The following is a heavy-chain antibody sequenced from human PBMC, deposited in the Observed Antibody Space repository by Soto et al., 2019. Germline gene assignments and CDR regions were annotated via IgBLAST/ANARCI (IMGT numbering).Heavy chain of an antibody. Sequence: PGGSLRLSCAASGFTFSSYAMSWVRQDPGKGLEWVSAISGSGGSTYYADSVKGRFTISRDNSKNTLYLQMNSLRAEDTAVYYYANYGDSHPSWFDPWGQGTLVTVSS. CDR1: GFTFSSYA. J-gene: IGHJ5*02. V-gene: IGHV3-23*01. D-gene: IGHD4-17*01. CDR3: ANYGDSHPSWFDP. CDR2: ISGSGGST.